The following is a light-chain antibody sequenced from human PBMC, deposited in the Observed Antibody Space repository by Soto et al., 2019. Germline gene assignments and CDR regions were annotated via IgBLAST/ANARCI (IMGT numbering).Light chain of an antibody. CDR3: LQNYNYPWT. J-gene: IGKJ1*01. CDR2: AAS. Sequence: AIQMTQFPSSLSASVRDRVTVTCRASQDIRNDLGWYQQKPGKAPKLLIYAASSLQSGVPSRFSGSGSGTQFILTISSLQPEDVATYYCLQNYNYPWTFGQGTKVEIK. V-gene: IGKV1-6*01. CDR1: QDIRND.